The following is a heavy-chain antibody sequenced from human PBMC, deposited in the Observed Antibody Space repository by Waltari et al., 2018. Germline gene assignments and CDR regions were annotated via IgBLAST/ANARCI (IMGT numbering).Heavy chain of an antibody. CDR2: INTNTGSP. J-gene: IGHJ5*02. V-gene: IGHV7-4-1*02. D-gene: IGHD3-10*01. Sequence: QVQLVQSGSELKKPGASVKVSCKASGYTFTSYAMNWVRQAPGQGLEWMGWINTNTGSPTYAQGFTGRFVFSLDTSVSTAYLQISSLKAEDTAVYYCARVGTVLWFRELSWFDPWGQGTLVTVSS. CDR3: ARVGTVLWFRELSWFDP. CDR1: GYTFTSYA.